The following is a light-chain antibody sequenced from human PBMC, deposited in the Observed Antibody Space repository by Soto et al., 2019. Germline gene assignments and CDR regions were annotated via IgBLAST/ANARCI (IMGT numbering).Light chain of an antibody. Sequence: DIQMTQSPSSMFASVGHTVTXTCRASQNIGNHLNWFQQKPGRGPKFVILDASSLQSGVPSRFGGSGSGTVFNLTISSLQPEDAANYFCQQSHSAPLTFGQGTKVDIK. V-gene: IGKV1-39*01. CDR3: QQSHSAPLT. CDR1: QNIGNH. J-gene: IGKJ1*01. CDR2: DAS.